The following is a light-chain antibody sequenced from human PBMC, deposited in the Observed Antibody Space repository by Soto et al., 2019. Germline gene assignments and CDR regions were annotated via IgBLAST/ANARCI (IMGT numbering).Light chain of an antibody. CDR2: GNS. V-gene: IGLV1-40*01. CDR3: QSYDSSLSGPGVV. J-gene: IGLJ2*01. Sequence: QSVLTQPPSVSGAPGQRVTISCTGSSSNIGAGYDVHCTSSFQEQPPKLLIYGNSNRPSGVPDRFSGSKSGTSASLAITGLQAEDEADYYCQSYDSSLSGPGVVFGGGTKLTVL. CDR1: SSNIGAGYD.